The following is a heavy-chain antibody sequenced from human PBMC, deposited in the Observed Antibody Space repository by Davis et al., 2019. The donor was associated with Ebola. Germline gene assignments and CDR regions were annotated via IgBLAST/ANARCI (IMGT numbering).Heavy chain of an antibody. V-gene: IGHV3-30*02. CDR1: GLTFSTTA. J-gene: IGHJ6*02. Sequence: PGGSLRLSCAASGLTFSTTAMDWVRQAPGKGLEWVAFIQNDGGTKYADSVKGRFTISRDISMSSVYLQINSLRAEDTAVYYCARGKDYAMDVWGQGTTVTVS. CDR3: ARGKDYAMDV. CDR2: IQNDGGT.